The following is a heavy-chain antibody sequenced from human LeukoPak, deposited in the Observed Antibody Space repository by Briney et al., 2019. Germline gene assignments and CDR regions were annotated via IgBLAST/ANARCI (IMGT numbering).Heavy chain of an antibody. Sequence: PSETLSLTCTVSGGSISSYYWSWLRQPPGKGLEWIGSIYYSGSTYYNPSLKSRVTISVDTSKNQFSLKLSSVTAADTAVYYCARHARLNFDWLLGSGGDYFDYWGQGTLVTVSS. CDR3: ARHARLNFDWLLGSGGDYFDY. CDR1: GGSISSYY. CDR2: IYYSGST. J-gene: IGHJ4*02. V-gene: IGHV4-59*05. D-gene: IGHD3-9*01.